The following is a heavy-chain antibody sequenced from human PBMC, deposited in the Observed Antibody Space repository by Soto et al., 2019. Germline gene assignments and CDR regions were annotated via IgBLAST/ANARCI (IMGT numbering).Heavy chain of an antibody. V-gene: IGHV3-74*01. Sequence: EVQLVESGGGLVQPGGSLRLSCAASGFTFSSYWMHWVRQAPGKGLVWVSRINSDGSSTSYADSVKGRFTISRDNAKNTRYLQMNSLRAEDKAVYYCARGGVGRYCSSTSCYKWVFDYWGQGTLVTVSS. CDR1: GFTFSSYW. J-gene: IGHJ4*02. CDR3: ARGGVGRYCSSTSCYKWVFDY. D-gene: IGHD2-2*02. CDR2: INSDGSST.